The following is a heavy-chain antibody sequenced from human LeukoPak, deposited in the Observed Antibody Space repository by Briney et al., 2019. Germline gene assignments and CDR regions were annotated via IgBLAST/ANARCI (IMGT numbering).Heavy chain of an antibody. V-gene: IGHV3-20*04. J-gene: IGHJ6*03. CDR1: GFTFDDYG. Sequence: GGSLRLSCAASGFTFDDYGMSWVRQAPGKGLEWVSAINWNGGSTGYTDSVKGRFPISRDNAKNSLYLQMNSLRAEDTAVYYCANGNRCTSPNCLGYYYFYMDVWGKGTTVTVSS. D-gene: IGHD2-8*01. CDR3: ANGNRCTSPNCLGYYYFYMDV. CDR2: INWNGGST.